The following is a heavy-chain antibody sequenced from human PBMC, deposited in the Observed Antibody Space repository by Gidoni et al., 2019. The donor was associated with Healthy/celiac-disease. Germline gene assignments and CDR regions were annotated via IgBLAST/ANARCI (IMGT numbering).Heavy chain of an antibody. V-gene: IGHV1-2*02. CDR1: GYTFTGYY. Sequence: QVQLVQSGAEVKKPGASVKVSCKASGYTFTGYYMHWVRQAPGQGLDWMGWINPTSGGTNYAQKFQGRVTMTRDPSISTAYMELSRLRSDDTAVYYCARDCTSCFGSGWFDPWGQGTLVTVSS. D-gene: IGHD2-2*01. J-gene: IGHJ5*02. CDR2: INPTSGGT. CDR3: ARDCTSCFGSGWFDP.